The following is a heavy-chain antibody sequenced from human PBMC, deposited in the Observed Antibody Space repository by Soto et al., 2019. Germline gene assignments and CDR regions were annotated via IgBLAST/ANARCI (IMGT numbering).Heavy chain of an antibody. CDR3: ARPVNYYYYYMDV. CDR1: GGSISSSTSY. Sequence: QLQLQESGPGLVKPSETLSLTCTVSGGSISSSTSYCGWIRQPPGNGLEWIASINYSGSTYYSPSLKSPVTISAATSKSQFSRKLSSVTSAHTAVYYCARPVNYYYYYMDVWGKGTMVTVSS. J-gene: IGHJ6*03. V-gene: IGHV4-39*01. CDR2: INYSGST.